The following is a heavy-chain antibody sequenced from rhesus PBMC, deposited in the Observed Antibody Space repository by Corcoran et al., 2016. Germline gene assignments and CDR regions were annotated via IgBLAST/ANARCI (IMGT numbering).Heavy chain of an antibody. V-gene: IGHV3-54*02. CDR3: ARDKEAGYSGSWSGLDS. CDR1: GFTFSSYG. D-gene: IGHD6-25*01. Sequence: EVQLVESGGGLVQPGGSLRLSCAASGFTFSSYGMHWVRQAPGTGLEGVEVISYDGSKKYYADSVKDRFTISRDNSKNMLYLQMNNLKLEDTAVYYCARDKEAGYSGSWSGLDSWGQGVVVTVSS. J-gene: IGHJ6*01. CDR2: ISYDGSKK.